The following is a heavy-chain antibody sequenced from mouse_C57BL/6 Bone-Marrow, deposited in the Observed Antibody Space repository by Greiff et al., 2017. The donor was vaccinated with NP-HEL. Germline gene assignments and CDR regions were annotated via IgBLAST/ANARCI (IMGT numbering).Heavy chain of an antibody. CDR2: INPSTGGT. J-gene: IGHJ3*01. Sequence: EVQLQESGPELVKPGASVKISCKASGYSFTGYYMNWVKQSPEKSLEWIGEINPSTGGTTYNQKFKAKATLTVDKSSSTAYMQLKSLSSEDSAVYYCARGYCGSSYSWFAYWGQGTLVTVSA. V-gene: IGHV1-42*01. CDR3: ARGYCGSSYSWFAY. CDR1: GYSFTGYY. D-gene: IGHD1-1*01.